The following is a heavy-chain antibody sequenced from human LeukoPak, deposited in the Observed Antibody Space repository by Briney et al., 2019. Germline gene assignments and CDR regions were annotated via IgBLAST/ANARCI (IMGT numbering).Heavy chain of an antibody. CDR2: IYDSGRT. D-gene: IGHD2-8*01. V-gene: IGHV4-4*07. CDR1: GDSIRDSY. CDR3: ARDIRSHNGPGGYYYYYMDV. J-gene: IGHJ6*03. Sequence: SETLSLTCTVSGDSIRDSYFSWIRQPAGKGLERIGRIYDSGRTNYSPSLKSRVTLSVDTSNNQFSPTLSSVTAADTAVYHCARDIRSHNGPGGYYYYYMDVWGKGTTVTVSS.